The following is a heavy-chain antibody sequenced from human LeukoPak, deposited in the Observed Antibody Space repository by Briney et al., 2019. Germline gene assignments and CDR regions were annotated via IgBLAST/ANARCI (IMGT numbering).Heavy chain of an antibody. CDR1: GFTFSSYG. V-gene: IGHV3-30*18. J-gene: IGHJ4*02. CDR2: ISYDGSNK. CDR3: AKDPYDSSGYYYPHIVY. Sequence: GGSLRLSCAASGFTFSSYGMHWVRQAPGKGLEWVAVISYDGSNKYYADSVKGRFTISRDNSKNTLYLQMNSLRAEDTAVYYCAKDPYDSSGYYYPHIVYWGQGTLVTVSS. D-gene: IGHD3-22*01.